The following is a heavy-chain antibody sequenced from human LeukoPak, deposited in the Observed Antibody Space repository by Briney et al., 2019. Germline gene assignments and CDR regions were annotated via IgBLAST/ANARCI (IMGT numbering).Heavy chain of an antibody. CDR3: AKADYYDILTGYFDY. J-gene: IGHJ4*02. CDR1: GFTFSSYW. Sequence: PGGSLRLSCAGSGFTFSSYWMHWVRQAPGKGLEWVSAISGSGGSTYYADSVKGRFTISRDNSKNTLYLQMNSLRAEDTAVYYCAKADYYDILTGYFDYWGQGTLVTVSS. D-gene: IGHD3-9*01. CDR2: ISGSGGST. V-gene: IGHV3-23*01.